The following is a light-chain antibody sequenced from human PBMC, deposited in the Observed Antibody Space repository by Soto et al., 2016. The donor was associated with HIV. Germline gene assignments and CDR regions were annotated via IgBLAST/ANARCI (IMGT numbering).Light chain of an antibody. V-gene: IGLV3-21*02. CDR3: QVWDSNSDHWV. J-gene: IGLJ3*02. CDR2: DDS. Sequence: SYVLTQPPSVSVAPGETARITCGGNNIGSKNVHWFQQKSGQAPVLVVYDDSDRPSGIPERFSGSNSGNTATLTIDRVEAGDEADYYCQVWDSNSDHWVFGGGTKLTVL. CDR1: NIGSKN.